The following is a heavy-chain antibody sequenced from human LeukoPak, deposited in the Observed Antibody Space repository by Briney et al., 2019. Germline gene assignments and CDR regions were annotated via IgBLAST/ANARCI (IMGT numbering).Heavy chain of an antibody. Sequence: PGGSLRLSCAASGFTFSSYEMNWVRQAPGKGLEWVSYISSSGSTIYYADSVKGRFTISRDNAKNSLYLQMNSLRAEDTAVYYCAVDIVVVPAAMSDYWGQGTLVTVSS. CDR1: GFTFSSYE. CDR3: AVDIVVVPAAMSDY. J-gene: IGHJ4*02. CDR2: ISSSGSTI. V-gene: IGHV3-48*03. D-gene: IGHD2-2*03.